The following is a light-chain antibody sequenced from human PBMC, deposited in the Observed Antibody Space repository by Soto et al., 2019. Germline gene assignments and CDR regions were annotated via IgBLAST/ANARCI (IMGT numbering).Light chain of an antibody. CDR2: DAS. CDR1: QSVTSN. V-gene: IGKV3-15*01. Sequence: ETVMTQSLVTLSVSPGERATLSCRASQSVTSNLAWYQQQPGQAPRLLIYDASTRATGVPARFSGSGSGTEFTLSISSLQSEDSAVYYCHQRQRWPRTFGQGTKVEIK. CDR3: HQRQRWPRT. J-gene: IGKJ1*01.